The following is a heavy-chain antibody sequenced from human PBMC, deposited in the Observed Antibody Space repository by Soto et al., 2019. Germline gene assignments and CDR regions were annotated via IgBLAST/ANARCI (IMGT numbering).Heavy chain of an antibody. CDR3: ARERYDYVWGSYRPYYFDY. V-gene: IGHV4-4*07. Sequence: KTSETLSLTCTVSGGSISSYYWSWIRQPAGKGLEWIGRIYTSGSTNYNPSLKSRVTMSVDTSKNQFSLKLSSVTAADTAVYYCARERYDYVWGSYRPYYFDYWGQGTLVTVSS. CDR2: IYTSGST. CDR1: GGSISSYY. J-gene: IGHJ4*02. D-gene: IGHD3-16*02.